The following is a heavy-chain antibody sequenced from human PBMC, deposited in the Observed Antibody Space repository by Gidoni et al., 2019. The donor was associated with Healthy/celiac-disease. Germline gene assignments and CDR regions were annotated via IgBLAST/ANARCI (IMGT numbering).Heavy chain of an antibody. V-gene: IGHV3-33*08. Sequence: SSAASGFTFSSYGMHWVRQAPGKGLEWVAVIWYDGSNKYYADSVKGRFTISRDNSKNTLYLQMNSLRAEDTAVYYCARDLVLMVYAINYYYGMDVWGQGTTVTVSS. CDR3: ARDLVLMVYAINYYYGMDV. CDR2: IWYDGSNK. D-gene: IGHD2-8*01. CDR1: GFTFSSYG. J-gene: IGHJ6*02.